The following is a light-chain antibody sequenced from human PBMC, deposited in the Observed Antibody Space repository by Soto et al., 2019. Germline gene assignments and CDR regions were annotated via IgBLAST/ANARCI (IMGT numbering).Light chain of an antibody. Sequence: DIQMTQSPSTLSASVGDRVTITCRASQSISGWLAWYQHKPGKAPELLIYDASNLESGVPSRFSGSGSETEFTLTISSLQPDDFATYYCQQYNSYPPLTFGGGTKVEIK. CDR1: QSISGW. V-gene: IGKV1-5*01. CDR2: DAS. J-gene: IGKJ4*01. CDR3: QQYNSYPPLT.